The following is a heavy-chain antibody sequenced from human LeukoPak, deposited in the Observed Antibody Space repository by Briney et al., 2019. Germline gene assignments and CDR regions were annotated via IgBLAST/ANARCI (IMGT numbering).Heavy chain of an antibody. Sequence: ASVKVSCKVSGYTLTELSMHWVRQAPGKGLEWMGGFDPEDGETIYAQKFQGRVTMTEDTSTDTAYMELSSLRSEDTAVYYCAARGYDILTGYFDDAFDIWGQGTMVTVSS. CDR3: AARGYDILTGYFDDAFDI. D-gene: IGHD3-9*01. V-gene: IGHV1-24*01. J-gene: IGHJ3*02. CDR2: FDPEDGET. CDR1: GYTLTELS.